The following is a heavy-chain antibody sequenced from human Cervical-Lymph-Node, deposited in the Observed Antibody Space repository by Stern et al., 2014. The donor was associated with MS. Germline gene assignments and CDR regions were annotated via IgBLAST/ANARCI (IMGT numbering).Heavy chain of an antibody. CDR1: GFTLSDYY. Sequence: EVQLEESGGGLVQPGGSLRLSCAASGFTLSDYYIDWVRQAQGTGQEWVGRSRNKAKSYTTDYAASVKGRFTISRDDSKKSVYLQMNSLKTEDTAVYYCSRDASGDYWGPGTVVTVSS. J-gene: IGHJ4*02. CDR2: SRNKAKSYTT. V-gene: IGHV3-72*01. CDR3: SRDASGDY.